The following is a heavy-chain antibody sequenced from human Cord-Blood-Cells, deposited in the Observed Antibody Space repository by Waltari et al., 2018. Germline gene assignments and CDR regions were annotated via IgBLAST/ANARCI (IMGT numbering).Heavy chain of an antibody. D-gene: IGHD3-10*01. CDR2: IYHSGST. CDR1: GYSISSGYY. J-gene: IGHJ4*02. CDR3: ARVSRSGFLAY. Sequence: QVQLQESGPGLVKPSETLSLTCAASGYSISSGYYWGWIRQPPGKGLEWIGSIYHSGSTYYNPSLKSRVTISVDTSKNQFSLKLSSVTAADTAVYYCARVSRSGFLAYWGQGTLVTVSS. V-gene: IGHV4-38-2*01.